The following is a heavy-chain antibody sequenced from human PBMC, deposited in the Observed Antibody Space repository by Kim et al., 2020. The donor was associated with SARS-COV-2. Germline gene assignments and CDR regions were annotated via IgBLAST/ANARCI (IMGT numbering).Heavy chain of an antibody. J-gene: IGHJ3*02. D-gene: IGHD3-22*01. CDR2: IYISGST. CDR3: ARGGQWFTDAFDI. Sequence: SETLSLTCTVSGNSITSGSYFWSWIRQPAGKGPEWIGRIYISGSTNYNPSLRSRVAISVDTSKNQFSLKLSSVTAADTAVYYCARGGQWFTDAFDIWGQGTMVTVSS. CDR1: GNSITSGSYF. V-gene: IGHV4-61*02.